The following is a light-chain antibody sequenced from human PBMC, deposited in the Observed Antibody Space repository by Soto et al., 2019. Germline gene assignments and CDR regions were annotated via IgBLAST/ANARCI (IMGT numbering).Light chain of an antibody. CDR2: DAS. Sequence: EIVMTQSPATLSVSPGEGATLSCRASQTVSSNLAWYQQKPGQAPRLLIYDASTRATGIPARFSGSGSGTEFSLTISSLQSEDLAIYYCQQYNNWPPWTFGQGTKVEIK. CDR3: QQYNNWPPWT. V-gene: IGKV3-15*01. CDR1: QTVSSN. J-gene: IGKJ1*01.